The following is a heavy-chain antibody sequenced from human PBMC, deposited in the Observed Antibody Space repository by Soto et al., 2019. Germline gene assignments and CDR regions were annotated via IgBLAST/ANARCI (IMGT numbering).Heavy chain of an antibody. CDR1: GYTFTSYG. Sequence: QVQLVQSGAEVKKPGASVKVSCKASGYTFTSYGISWVRQAPGQGLEWMGWISAYNGNTNYAQKLQGRVTMTTDTSTRTAYMELRGRRSDDTAVYSCGRPNSGSYSGGGAFDIWGQGTMVTVSS. J-gene: IGHJ3*02. V-gene: IGHV1-18*01. CDR2: ISAYNGNT. D-gene: IGHD1-26*01. CDR3: GRPNSGSYSGGGAFDI.